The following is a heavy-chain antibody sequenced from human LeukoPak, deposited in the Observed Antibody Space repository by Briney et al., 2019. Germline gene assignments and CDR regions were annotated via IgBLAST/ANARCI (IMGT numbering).Heavy chain of an antibody. V-gene: IGHV3-48*02. Sequence: LPGGSLRLSCAASGFTFSSYSMNWVRQAPGKGLEWVSYISSSGSTIYYADSVKDRFTISRDNAKNSLYLQMNTLSDGDTAVYYCARGHPVVRGAHSDYWGQGTLVTVSS. CDR2: ISSSGSTI. J-gene: IGHJ4*02. D-gene: IGHD3-10*01. CDR3: ARGHPVVRGAHSDY. CDR1: GFTFSSYS.